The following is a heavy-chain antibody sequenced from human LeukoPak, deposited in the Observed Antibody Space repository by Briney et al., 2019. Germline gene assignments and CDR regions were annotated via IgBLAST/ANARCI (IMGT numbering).Heavy chain of an antibody. J-gene: IGHJ4*02. D-gene: IGHD3-3*01. CDR2: TNPDGSIK. CDR3: VSGFLQWLY. Sequence: GGSLRLSCAASGFIFGGYWMSWVRQAPGGGLEWVANTNPDGSIKYYVDSVNGRFTISRDNAKNSLYLQMNSLGAEDTAVYYCVSGFLQWLYWGQGTLVTVSS. V-gene: IGHV3-7*01. CDR1: GFIFGGYW.